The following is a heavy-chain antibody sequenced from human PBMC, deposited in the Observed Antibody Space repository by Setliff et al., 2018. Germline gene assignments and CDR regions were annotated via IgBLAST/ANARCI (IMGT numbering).Heavy chain of an antibody. V-gene: IGHV3-48*04. CDR1: GFTFGNYR. CDR3: ARTTGYRLEGDFDY. Sequence: GGSLRLSCAASGFTFGNYRMNWVRPAPGKGLEWISYIHDSGNPTYYADSVKGRFTVSRDNAKNSLYLQMTSLRAEDTAIYYCARTTGYRLEGDFDYWGQGTLVTVSS. D-gene: IGHD3-16*01. CDR2: IHDSGNPT. J-gene: IGHJ4*02.